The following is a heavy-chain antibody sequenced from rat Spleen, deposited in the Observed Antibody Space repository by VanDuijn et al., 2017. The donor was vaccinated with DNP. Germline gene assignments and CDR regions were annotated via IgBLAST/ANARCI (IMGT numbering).Heavy chain of an antibody. CDR2: ISSGGKT. D-gene: IGHD1-9*01. CDR3: ARVGIPIATVPYYFDY. CDR1: GFSLTTNG. J-gene: IGHJ2*01. V-gene: IGHV2S12*01. Sequence: QVQLKESGPGLVQPSQTLSLTCTVSGFSLTTNGVSWVRQPPGKGLEWIAAISSGGKTYYNSALKSRLSISRDTSKSQVFLKMNSLHTEDTAMYFCARVGIPIATVPYYFDYWGQGIMVTVSS.